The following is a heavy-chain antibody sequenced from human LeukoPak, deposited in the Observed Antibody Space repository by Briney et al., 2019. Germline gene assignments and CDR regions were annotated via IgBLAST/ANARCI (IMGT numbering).Heavy chain of an antibody. CDR1: GGTFNSYA. D-gene: IGHD6-6*01. CDR2: IIPIFGTA. J-gene: IGHJ3*02. Sequence: SVTVSYKASGGTFNSYAISWVRQAPGQGLEWMGGIIPIFGTANYAQKFQGRVTITADESTSTAYMELSSLRSEDTAVYYCARLSEMYSSSSGAFDIWGQGTVVTVSS. CDR3: ARLSEMYSSSSGAFDI. V-gene: IGHV1-69*13.